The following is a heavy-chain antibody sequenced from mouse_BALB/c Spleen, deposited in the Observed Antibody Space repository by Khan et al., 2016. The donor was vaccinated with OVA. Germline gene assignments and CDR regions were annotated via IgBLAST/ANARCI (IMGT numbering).Heavy chain of an antibody. V-gene: IGHV3-2*02. CDR3: ARTARITY. J-gene: IGHJ2*01. Sequence: EVQLLESGPGLVKPSQSLSLTCTVTGYSITSGYGWNWIRQFPGNKLEWMGYISYSGSTNYNPSLKSRISITRDTSKNQYFLQLNSVTTEDTATYYCARTARITYWGQGTTLTVSS. CDR2: ISYSGST. D-gene: IGHD1-2*01. CDR1: GYSITSGYG.